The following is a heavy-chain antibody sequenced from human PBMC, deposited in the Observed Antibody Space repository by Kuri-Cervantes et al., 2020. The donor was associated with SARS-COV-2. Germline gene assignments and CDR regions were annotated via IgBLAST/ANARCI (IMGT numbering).Heavy chain of an antibody. V-gene: IGHV3-30*02. CDR2: IRYDGSNK. CDR3: AKVGAGYCSGGSCDSVVVD. J-gene: IGHJ4*02. D-gene: IGHD2-15*01. Sequence: GGSLRLSCAASGFTFSSYGMHWVRQAPGKGLEWVAFIRYDGSNKYYADFVKGRFTISRDNSKNTLYLQMNSLRAEDTAVYYCAKVGAGYCSGGSCDSVVVDWGQGTLVTVSS. CDR1: GFTFSSYG.